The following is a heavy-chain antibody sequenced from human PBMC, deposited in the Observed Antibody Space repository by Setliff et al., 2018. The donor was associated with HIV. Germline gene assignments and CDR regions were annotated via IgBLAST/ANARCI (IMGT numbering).Heavy chain of an antibody. J-gene: IGHJ4*02. V-gene: IGHV1-18*04. CDR2: ISGLTGEV. CDR1: GYDFSSYS. D-gene: IGHD2-21*02. CDR3: ARGGLGFLDWCLPDS. Sequence: GASVKVSCKASGYDFSSYSMMWVRQTPGQGLEWLGWISGLTGEVRLAKEFQGRVTLTTSAYTVYMELKSLRSEDRGVYYCARGGLGFLDWCLPDSWGQGTLVTVSS.